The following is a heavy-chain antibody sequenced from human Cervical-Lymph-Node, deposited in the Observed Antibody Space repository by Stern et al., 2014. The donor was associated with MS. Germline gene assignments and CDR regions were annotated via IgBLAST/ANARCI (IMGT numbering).Heavy chain of an antibody. CDR1: GGTFSSFA. D-gene: IGHD6-6*01. CDR2: IIPLLGIA. CDR3: AREYSSSFRYYYGMDV. J-gene: IGHJ6*02. Sequence: VQLVESGAEVKKPGSSVKVSCKASGGTFSSFAISWVRQAPGQGLEWMGRIIPLLGIANYAQKFQGRVTITADKSTSTAYMELSSLRSEDTAVYYCAREYSSSFRYYYGMDVWGQGTTVTVSS. V-gene: IGHV1-69*09.